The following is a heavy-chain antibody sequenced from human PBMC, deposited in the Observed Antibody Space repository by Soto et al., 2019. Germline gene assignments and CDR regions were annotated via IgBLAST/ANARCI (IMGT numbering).Heavy chain of an antibody. Sequence: GGSLRLSCEASGFTFSNYAMSWVRQAPGEGPEWVSTLGGGNDVFYADSVKGRFTISRDDSRNTLYLRMDNLRVEDTAIYFCAKDSVSHNVIYDAFDIWGQGTVVTVSS. V-gene: IGHV3-23*01. CDR1: GFTFSNYA. J-gene: IGHJ3*02. CDR3: AKDSVSHNVIYDAFDI. D-gene: IGHD3-3*02. CDR2: LGGGNDV.